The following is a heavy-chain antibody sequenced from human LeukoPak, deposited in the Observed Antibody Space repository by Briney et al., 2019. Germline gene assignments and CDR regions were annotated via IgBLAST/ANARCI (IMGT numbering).Heavy chain of an antibody. CDR2: ISSSGSTI. Sequence: GGSLRLSCAASGFTFSSYEMNWVRQAPGKGLEWVSYISSSGSTIYYADSVKGRFTISRDNAKNSLYLQMNSLRAEDTALYYCAKEKRDSGLDYWGQGTLVTVSS. CDR1: GFTFSSYE. D-gene: IGHD3-10*01. J-gene: IGHJ4*02. CDR3: AKEKRDSGLDY. V-gene: IGHV3-48*03.